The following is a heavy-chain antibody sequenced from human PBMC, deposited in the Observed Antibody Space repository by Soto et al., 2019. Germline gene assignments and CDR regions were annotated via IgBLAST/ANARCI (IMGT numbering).Heavy chain of an antibody. CDR3: AKRLTSVTTVFAC. D-gene: IGHD4-17*01. CDR1: GLTSSTYA. V-gene: IGHV3-23*01. J-gene: IGHJ4*02. Sequence: GGSLRLSCAASGLTSSTYAMSWVRQAPGKGLEWVSGISGSGGNTYYADSVKRLFTIFRDYSKNILYLQMNSLRAEATAVYYCAKRLTSVTTVFACWGQETMVTVSS. CDR2: ISGSGGNT.